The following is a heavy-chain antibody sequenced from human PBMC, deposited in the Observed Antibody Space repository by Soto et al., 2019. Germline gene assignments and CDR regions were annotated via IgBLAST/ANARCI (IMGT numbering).Heavy chain of an antibody. CDR1: GFTFDDYA. D-gene: IGHD6-6*01. CDR3: AKDLSSIASRLEV. J-gene: IGHJ4*02. V-gene: IGHV3-9*01. CDR2: ISWSGGTT. Sequence: GGSLRLSCAAGGFTFDDYAMHWVRQVPEKGLEWVSGISWSGGTTDYADSVKGRFTISRDNSKNSLYLQMDSLRVEDTALYYCAKDLSSIASRLEVWGQGALVTVSS.